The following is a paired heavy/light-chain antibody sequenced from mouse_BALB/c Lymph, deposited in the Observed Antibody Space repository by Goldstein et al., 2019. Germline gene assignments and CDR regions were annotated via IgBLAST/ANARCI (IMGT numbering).Heavy chain of an antibody. CDR1: GYTFTSSW. D-gene: IGHD1-1*01. J-gene: IGHJ3*01. CDR2: IHPNSGNT. V-gene: IGHV1S130*01. CDR3: ARPDGRYYDWFPY. Sequence: QVQLQQPGSVLVRPGASVKLSCKASGYTFTSSWMHWAKQRPGRGLEWIGEIHPNSGNTNYNEKFKGKATLTVDTSSTTAYVDLNSLTSEDSAVYYCARPDGRYYDWFPYWGQGTLVSVSA.
Light chain of an antibody. Sequence: DIVMTQSHKIMSTSVGDRVSITCKASQDVGTVVAWYQQKPGQSPELLINWASTRHTGVPDRFTGSGSGTDFTLTISNVQSEDLADYFCQQYSSYPYTFGGGTKLEIK. J-gene: IGKJ2*01. CDR1: QDVGTV. CDR2: WAS. V-gene: IGKV6-23*01. CDR3: QQYSSYPYT.